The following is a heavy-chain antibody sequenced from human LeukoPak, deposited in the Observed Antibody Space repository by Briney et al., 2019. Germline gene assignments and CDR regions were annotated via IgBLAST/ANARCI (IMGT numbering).Heavy chain of an antibody. V-gene: IGHV3-21*01. CDR1: GFTFSRYS. CDR2: ISNIGTSI. Sequence: PGGSLRLSCAVSGFTFSRYSMNWVRQAPGKGLEWVSSISNIGTSIYYADSVKGRFTISRDNAKNSLYLQMDSLRAENTAVYYCAPEDTAMVEHLDFDYWGQGTLVTVSS. CDR3: APEDTAMVEHLDFDY. J-gene: IGHJ4*02. D-gene: IGHD5-18*01.